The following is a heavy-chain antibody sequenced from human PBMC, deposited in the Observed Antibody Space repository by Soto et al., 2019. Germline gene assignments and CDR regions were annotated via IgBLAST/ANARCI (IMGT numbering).Heavy chain of an antibody. V-gene: IGHV4-31*03. CDR2: IYYSGST. CDR3: ARGLYYDILTVTGMDV. D-gene: IGHD3-9*01. Sequence: QVQLQESGPGLVKPSQTLSLTCTVSGGSISSGGYYWSWIRQHPGKGLEWIGYIYYSGSTYYNPSRKSRVTISLDKSKNQFSLKLSSVTAADTAVYYCARGLYYDILTVTGMDVWGQGTTVTVSS. J-gene: IGHJ6*02. CDR1: GGSISSGGYY.